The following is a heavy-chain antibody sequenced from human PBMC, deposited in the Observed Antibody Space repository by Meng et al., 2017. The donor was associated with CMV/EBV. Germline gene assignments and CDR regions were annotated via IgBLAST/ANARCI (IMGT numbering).Heavy chain of an antibody. D-gene: IGHD2-21*01. CDR3: ARGLILSRSIAYCGGDCYYLVRHWFDP. CDR2: IGTAGDT. CDR1: GFTFSSYD. J-gene: IGHJ5*02. V-gene: IGHV3-13*03. Sequence: GGSLRLSCAACGFTFSSYDMHWVRQATGKGLEWVSAIGTAGDTYYPGSVKGQFTISRENAKNSLYLQMNSLRAADTAVYYCARGLILSRSIAYCGGDCYYLVRHWFDPWGQGTLVTVSS.